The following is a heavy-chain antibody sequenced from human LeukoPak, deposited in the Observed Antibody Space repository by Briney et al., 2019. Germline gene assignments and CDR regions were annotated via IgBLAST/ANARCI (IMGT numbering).Heavy chain of an antibody. CDR1: GDTFTDYY. Sequence: GASVKVSCKASGDTFTDYYMHWVRQAPGQGLEWMGWINPDSGDTNYAQKFQGRVTLTRDTSISTAYMEVSSLKSDDTAVYYCASRSASGSYYIWGQGTLVSVSS. V-gene: IGHV1-2*02. CDR3: ASRSASGSYYI. J-gene: IGHJ4*02. D-gene: IGHD3-10*01. CDR2: INPDSGDT.